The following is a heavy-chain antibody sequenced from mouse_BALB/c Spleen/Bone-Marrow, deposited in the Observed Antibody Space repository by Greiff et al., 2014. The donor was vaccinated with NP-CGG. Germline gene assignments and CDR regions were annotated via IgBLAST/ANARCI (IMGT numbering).Heavy chain of an antibody. CDR1: GFNIKDTY. Sequence: VQLQQSGAELVKPGASVKLSCTASGFNIKDTYMHWVKQRPEQGLEWIGRIDPANGNTKYDPKFQGKATIIADTSSNTAYLQLSSLTSEDTAVYFCARAYYGNYPYAMDYWGQGTSVTVSS. D-gene: IGHD2-10*01. CDR2: IDPANGNT. CDR3: ARAYYGNYPYAMDY. V-gene: IGHV14-3*02. J-gene: IGHJ4*01.